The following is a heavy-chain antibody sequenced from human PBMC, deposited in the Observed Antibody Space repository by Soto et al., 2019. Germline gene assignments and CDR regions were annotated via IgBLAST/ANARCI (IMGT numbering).Heavy chain of an antibody. V-gene: IGHV1-8*01. CDR1: GYTFTSYD. CDR2: MNPNSGNT. D-gene: IGHD6-6*01. J-gene: IGHJ4*02. Sequence: ASVKVSCKASGYTFTSYDLNWVRQATGQGLEWMGWMNPNSGNTGYAQKFQGRVTMTRNASISTAYMELSSLRSEDTAVYYCARDSTSSSSQDYWGQGTLVTVSS. CDR3: ARDSTSSSSQDY.